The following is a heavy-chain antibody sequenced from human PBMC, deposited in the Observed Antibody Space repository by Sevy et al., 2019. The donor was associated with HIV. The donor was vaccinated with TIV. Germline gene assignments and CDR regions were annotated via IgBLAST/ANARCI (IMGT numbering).Heavy chain of an antibody. CDR2: ISAYNGNT. J-gene: IGHJ5*02. D-gene: IGHD2-2*01. Sequence: ASVKVSCKASGYTFTSYGISWVRQAPGQGLEWMGWISAYNGNTNYAQKLQGRVTMTTDTSTSTAYMELRSLRSDDTAVYYCAREGPSVVVVLAATNNWFDPWGQRTLVTVSS. V-gene: IGHV1-18*01. CDR1: GYTFTSYG. CDR3: AREGPSVVVVLAATNNWFDP.